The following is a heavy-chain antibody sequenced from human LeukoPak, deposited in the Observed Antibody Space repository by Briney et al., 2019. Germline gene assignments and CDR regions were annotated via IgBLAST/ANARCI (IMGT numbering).Heavy chain of an antibody. CDR1: EFTFSRYW. CDR3: ARSQDYQYYFDY. Sequence: GGSLRLSCAASEFTFSRYWMNWVRQAPGKGLEWVSSITSSSSNIYYADSVKGRFTIARDNARNSLYLQMNSLRAEDTAVYYCARSQDYQYYFDYWGQGTLVTVSS. CDR2: ITSSSSNI. J-gene: IGHJ4*02. V-gene: IGHV3-21*01. D-gene: IGHD4-11*01.